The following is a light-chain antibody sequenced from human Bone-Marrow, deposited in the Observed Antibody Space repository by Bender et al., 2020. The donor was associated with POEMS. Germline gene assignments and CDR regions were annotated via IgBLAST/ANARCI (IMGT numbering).Light chain of an antibody. V-gene: IGLV2-23*01. CDR2: GAT. Sequence: QSALTQPASVSGSLGQSITISCTGTTSDVGNYNLVSWYQQHPGKAPKLIIFGATKRPSGVSNRFSGSNSGNTASLTISGLQAEDEADYYCCSYAGSVVFGGGTKLTVL. CDR3: CSYAGSVV. CDR1: TSDVGNYNL. J-gene: IGLJ2*01.